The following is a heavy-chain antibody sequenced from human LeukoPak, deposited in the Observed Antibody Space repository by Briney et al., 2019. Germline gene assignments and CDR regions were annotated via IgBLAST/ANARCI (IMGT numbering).Heavy chain of an antibody. D-gene: IGHD5-18*01. CDR3: AKSPGYSYGLENY. V-gene: IGHV3-23*01. J-gene: IGHJ4*02. CDR2: ISGSGGST. Sequence: GGSLRLSCAASGFTFSSYAMSWVRQAPGKGLEWVSAISGSGGSTYYADSVKGRFTISRDNSKNTLYLQMSSLRAEDTAVYYCAKSPGYSYGLENYWGQGTLVTVSS. CDR1: GFTFSSYA.